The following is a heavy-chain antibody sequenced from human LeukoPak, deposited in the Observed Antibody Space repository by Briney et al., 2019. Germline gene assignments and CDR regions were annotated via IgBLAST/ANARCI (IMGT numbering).Heavy chain of an antibody. V-gene: IGHV1-8*01. D-gene: IGHD3-9*01. Sequence: ASVKVSCKASGYTFTSYDINWMRQAPVQGLEWVGWMNPNSGNTGYAQTFQGKLTMTRNTSIKTAYMELSSLRSEDTAVYYCARRFYDNLTGHTWYDYWGQGTLVTVSS. CDR2: MNPNSGNT. CDR1: GYTFTSYD. J-gene: IGHJ4*02. CDR3: ARRFYDNLTGHTWYDY.